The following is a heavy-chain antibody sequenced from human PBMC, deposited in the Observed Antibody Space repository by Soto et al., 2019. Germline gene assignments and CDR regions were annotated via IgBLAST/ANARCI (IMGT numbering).Heavy chain of an antibody. V-gene: IGHV2-5*01. CDR2: VYGSDDK. CDR1: GFSLTTNAVA. J-gene: IGHJ4*02. Sequence: QITLKESGPTLVKPTQTLTLTCNFSGFSLTTNAVAVGWIRQPPGKALEWLAIVYGSDDKFYSPSLKSRLTITKDTYTKQVVLTMTNMDPVDTATYYCARRSDPFYFHYWGQGALVTVSS. CDR3: ARRSDPFYFHY.